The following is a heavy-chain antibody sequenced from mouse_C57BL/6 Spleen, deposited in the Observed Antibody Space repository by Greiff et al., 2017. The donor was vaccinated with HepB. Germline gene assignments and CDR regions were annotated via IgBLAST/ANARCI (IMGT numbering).Heavy chain of an antibody. J-gene: IGHJ4*01. CDR2: IDPENGDT. V-gene: IGHV14-4*01. CDR3: TTGWPMDY. D-gene: IGHD1-1*02. Sequence: VQLQQPGAELVRPGASVKLSCTASGFNIKDDYMHWVKQRPEQGLEWIGWIDPENGDTEYASKFQGKATITADTSSNTAYLQLSSLTSEDTAVYYCTTGWPMDYWGQGTSVTVSS. CDR1: GFNIKDDY.